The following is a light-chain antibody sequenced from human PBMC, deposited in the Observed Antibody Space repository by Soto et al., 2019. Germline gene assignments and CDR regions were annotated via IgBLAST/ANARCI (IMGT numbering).Light chain of an antibody. CDR2: EVS. J-gene: IGLJ1*01. Sequence: QSALTQPASVSGSPGQSITISCTGTSSDVGAYDFVSWYQQHPDKAPKLMIYEVSNRPSGVSNRFSGSKSVNTVTLTISGLQAEDEADYYCSSYTSSSTRVFGTGTRSPS. CDR1: SSDVGAYDF. CDR3: SSYTSSSTRV. V-gene: IGLV2-14*03.